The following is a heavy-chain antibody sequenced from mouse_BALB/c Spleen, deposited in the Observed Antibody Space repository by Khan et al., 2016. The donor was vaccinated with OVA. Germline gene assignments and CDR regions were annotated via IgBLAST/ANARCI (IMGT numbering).Heavy chain of an antibody. CDR1: GFSLSRYS. Sequence: QVQLKESGPDLVAPSQSLSITCTVSGFSLSRYSVHWVRQPPGKGLEWLGIIWSGGSTDDNSAPKSRLSISKDNSKNQVFLKMNSLQTDDTAMYYCARNRDGGSYWYFDVWGAGTTVTVSS. D-gene: IGHD3-3*01. CDR2: IWSGGST. CDR3: ARNRDGGSYWYFDV. J-gene: IGHJ1*01. V-gene: IGHV2-6-4*01.